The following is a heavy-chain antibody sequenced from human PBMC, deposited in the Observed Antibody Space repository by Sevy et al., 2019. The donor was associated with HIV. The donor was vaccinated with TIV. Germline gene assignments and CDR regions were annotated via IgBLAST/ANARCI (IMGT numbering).Heavy chain of an antibody. CDR2: MNPNSGNT. CDR1: GYTFTSYD. D-gene: IGHD6-13*01. Sequence: ASVKVSCKASGYTFTSYDINWVRQATGQGREWMGWMNPNSGNTGYAQKFQGRVTMTRNTSIRTAYMELSSLRSKDTAVYYCARGGGSCWYGPSXXXXXIWGXXTMVTVSS. J-gene: IGHJ3*02. V-gene: IGHV1-8*01. CDR3: ARGGGSCWYGPSXXXXXI.